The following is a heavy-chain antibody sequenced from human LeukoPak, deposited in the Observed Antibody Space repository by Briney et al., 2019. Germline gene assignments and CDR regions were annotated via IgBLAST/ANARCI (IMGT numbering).Heavy chain of an antibody. J-gene: IGHJ3*02. Sequence: GGSLRLSCTASGFTFGDYAMSWVRQAPGKGLEWVSSINGRGNYRYYADSVKGRFTVSRDNAQSSLFLQMNSLRAEDTAVYYCAREDGIVGATSAFDIWGQGTTVTVSS. CDR3: AREDGIVGATSAFDI. V-gene: IGHV3-21*01. D-gene: IGHD1-26*01. CDR1: GFTFGDYA. CDR2: INGRGNYR.